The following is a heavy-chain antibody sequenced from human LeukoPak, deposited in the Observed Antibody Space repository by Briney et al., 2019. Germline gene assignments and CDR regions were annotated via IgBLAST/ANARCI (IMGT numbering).Heavy chain of an antibody. CDR1: GFTSDDYA. D-gene: IGHD2-2*01. J-gene: IGHJ6*03. CDR3: ARELVPAAYMDV. CDR2: INSDGSST. V-gene: IGHV3-74*01. Sequence: AGRSLRLSCAASGFTSDDYAMHWVRHAPGKGLVWVSRINSDGSSTSYADSVKGRFTISRDNAKNTLYLQMNSLRAEDTAVYYCARELVPAAYMDVWGKGTTVTVSS.